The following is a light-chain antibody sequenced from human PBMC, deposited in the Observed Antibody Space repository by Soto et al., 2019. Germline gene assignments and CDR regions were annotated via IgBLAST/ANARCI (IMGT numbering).Light chain of an antibody. Sequence: QSALTQPRSVSGSPGQSVTISCTGTNNDVGGYDYVSWYQQHPGKAPKVIIYDVYKRPSGVPDRISGSKSGNTASLTISGLQAEDEASFYCCSYAGNYRVVFGGGTKVTVL. CDR1: NNDVGGYDY. CDR2: DVY. V-gene: IGLV2-11*01. J-gene: IGLJ2*01. CDR3: CSYAGNYRVV.